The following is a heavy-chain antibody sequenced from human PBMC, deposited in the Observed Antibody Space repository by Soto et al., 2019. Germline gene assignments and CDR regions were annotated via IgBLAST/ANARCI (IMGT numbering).Heavy chain of an antibody. CDR3: ATESGSTYGYFDY. J-gene: IGHJ4*02. CDR2: ISNSGST. D-gene: IGHD5-18*01. CDR1: GGSVTSDKDY. V-gene: IGHV4-30-4*01. Sequence: SETLSLTCTVSGGSVTSDKDYWSWIRQSPGKGLEWIGYISNSGSTGYNPSLKTRLSMSVDRSKNQFTLRLTSVTAADTAVYFCATESGSTYGYFDYWGQGTQVTVSS.